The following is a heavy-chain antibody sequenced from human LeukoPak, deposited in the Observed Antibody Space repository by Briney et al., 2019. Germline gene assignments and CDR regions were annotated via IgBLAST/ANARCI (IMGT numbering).Heavy chain of an antibody. J-gene: IGHJ3*02. CDR1: GFTFSSYA. D-gene: IGHD3-3*01. Sequence: GGSLRLSCAASGFTFSSYAMGWVRQAPGKGLEWVSAISGSGGSTYYADSVKGRFTISRDNSKNTLYLQMNSLRAEDTAVYYCAKWGQGTIFGPQGAFDIWGQGTMVTVSS. CDR2: ISGSGGST. CDR3: AKWGQGTIFGPQGAFDI. V-gene: IGHV3-23*01.